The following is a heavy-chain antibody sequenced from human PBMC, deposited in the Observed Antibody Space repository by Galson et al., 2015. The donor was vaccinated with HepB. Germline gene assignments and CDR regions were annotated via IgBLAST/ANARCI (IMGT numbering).Heavy chain of an antibody. CDR3: ATHPKASITIFGVVKVY. CDR1: GFTFSSYS. CDR2: ISSSSSTI. J-gene: IGHJ4*02. Sequence: SLRLSCAASGFTFSSYSMNWVRQAPGKGLEWVSYISSSSSTIYYADSVKGRFTISRDNAKNSLYLQMNSLRDEDTAVYYCATHPKASITIFGVVKVYWGQGTLVTVSS. D-gene: IGHD3-3*01. V-gene: IGHV3-48*02.